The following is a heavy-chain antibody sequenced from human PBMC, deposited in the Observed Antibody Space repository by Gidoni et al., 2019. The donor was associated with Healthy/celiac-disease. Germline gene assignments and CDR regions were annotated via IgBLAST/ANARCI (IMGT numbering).Heavy chain of an antibody. CDR2: IYWDDDK. CDR3: AHRRPPIYYYDSSGYYHPKAGGYFDY. D-gene: IGHD3-22*01. J-gene: IGHJ4*02. CDR1: GFSLSTSGVG. V-gene: IGHV2-5*02. Sequence: QITLKESGPTLVKPTQTLTLTCTFSGFSLSTSGVGVGWIRHPPGKALEWLALIYWDDDKRYSPSLKSRLTITKDTSKNQVVLTMTNMDPVDTATYYCAHRRPPIYYYDSSGYYHPKAGGYFDYWGQGTLVTVSS.